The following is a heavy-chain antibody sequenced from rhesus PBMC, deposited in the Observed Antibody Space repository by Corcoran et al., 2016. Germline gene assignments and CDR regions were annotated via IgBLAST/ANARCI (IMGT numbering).Heavy chain of an antibody. CDR3: ARSTGGRAAAGNDY. CDR1: GGSLRSSY. Sequence: QLQLQESGPGRVTPSETVSVTCGVSGGSLRSSYGSWIRQAPGKGLGWVGYSYGSGSSTNYNPSLKSRVTLSVDTSKNQLSLKLSSVTTADTSVYYCARSTGGRAAAGNDYWGQGVLVTVSS. V-gene: IGHV4-169*01. J-gene: IGHJ4*01. CDR2: SYGSGSST. D-gene: IGHD6-25*01.